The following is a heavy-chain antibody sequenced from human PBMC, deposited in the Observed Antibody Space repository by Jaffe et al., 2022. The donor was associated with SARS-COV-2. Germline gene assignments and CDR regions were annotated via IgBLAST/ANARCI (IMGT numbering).Heavy chain of an antibody. D-gene: IGHD6-13*01. V-gene: IGHV3-30*18. Sequence: QVQLVESGGGVVQPGRSLRLSCAASGFTFSSYGMHWVRQAPGKGLEWVAVISYDGSNKYYADSVKGRFTISRDNSKNTLYLQMNSLRAEDTAVYYCAKDGSSSWVDYGMDVWGQGTTVTVSS. J-gene: IGHJ6*02. CDR3: AKDGSSSWVDYGMDV. CDR2: ISYDGSNK. CDR1: GFTFSSYG.